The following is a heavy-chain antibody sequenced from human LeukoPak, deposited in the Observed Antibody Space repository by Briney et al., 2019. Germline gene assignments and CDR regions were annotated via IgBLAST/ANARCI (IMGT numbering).Heavy chain of an antibody. D-gene: IGHD5-18*01. CDR1: GFTFSSYA. CDR3: AKGIQLWLITLFDY. CDR2: ISGSGGST. J-gene: IGHJ4*02. Sequence: GGSLRLSCAASGFTFSSYAMSWVRQAPGKGLDWVSAISGSGGSTYYADSVKGRFTISRDNSKNTLYLQMNSLRAEDTAVYYCAKGIQLWLITLFDYWGQGTLVTVSS. V-gene: IGHV3-23*01.